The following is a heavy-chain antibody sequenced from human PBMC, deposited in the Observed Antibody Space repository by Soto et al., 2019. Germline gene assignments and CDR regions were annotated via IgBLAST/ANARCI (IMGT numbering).Heavy chain of an antibody. CDR1: GFSFSDYF. Sequence: QAQLVQSGAEVKKPGASVKVSCKASGFSFSDYFMHWVRQAPEQGLEWMGIINPSGDSRNYAQKFLGSVANTRDTSTSTVYMDLSSLRYEDTAVYYCARDNSQNSGTPAASSWFHPWGQGTPGTVSS. V-gene: IGHV1-46*01. D-gene: IGHD2-15*01. CDR3: ARDNSQNSGTPAASSWFHP. J-gene: IGHJ5*02. CDR2: INPSGDSR.